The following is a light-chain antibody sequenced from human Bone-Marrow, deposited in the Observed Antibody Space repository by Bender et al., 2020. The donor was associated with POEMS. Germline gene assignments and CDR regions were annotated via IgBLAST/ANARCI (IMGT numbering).Light chain of an antibody. J-gene: IGLJ3*02. CDR1: SSDVGSYNL. CDR3: SSYTSSSGWV. CDR2: EVS. Sequence: QSALTQPASMSGSPGQSITISCTGTSSDVGSYNLVSWYQQHPGKAPKLMIYEVSNRPSGVSNRFSGSKSGNTASLTISGLQAEDEADYYCSSYTSSSGWVFGGGTMLTVL. V-gene: IGLV2-14*02.